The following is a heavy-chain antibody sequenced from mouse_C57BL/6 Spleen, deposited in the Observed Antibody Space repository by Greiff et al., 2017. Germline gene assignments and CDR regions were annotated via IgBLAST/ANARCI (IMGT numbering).Heavy chain of an antibody. V-gene: IGHV5-4*03. CDR3: ASESYYDYLYYAMDY. CDR2: FSDGGNYT. J-gene: IGHJ4*01. Sequence: EVKVVESGGGLVKPGGSLKLSCAASGFTFSTYAMSWVRQTPEKRLEWVATFSDGGNYTYYPDNVKGRFTISRDDAKTNLYLQMSHLKSEDTAMYYCASESYYDYLYYAMDYWGQGTSVTVSS. D-gene: IGHD2-4*01. CDR1: GFTFSTYA.